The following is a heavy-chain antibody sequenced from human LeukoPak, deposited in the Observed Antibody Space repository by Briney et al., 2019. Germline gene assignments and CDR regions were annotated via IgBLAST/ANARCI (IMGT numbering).Heavy chain of an antibody. CDR1: GFTFSSYA. D-gene: IGHD6-13*01. J-gene: IGHJ4*02. Sequence: PGGSLRLSCAVSGFTFSSYAMNWVRQAPGKGLEWVSIISGSGTNTYYADSVKGRFTISRDNSKNTLYLQMNSLRAEDTAVYYCAKSFGPVIAAAGTGADWGQGTLVTVSS. CDR2: ISGSGTNT. CDR3: AKSFGPVIAAAGTGAD. V-gene: IGHV3-23*01.